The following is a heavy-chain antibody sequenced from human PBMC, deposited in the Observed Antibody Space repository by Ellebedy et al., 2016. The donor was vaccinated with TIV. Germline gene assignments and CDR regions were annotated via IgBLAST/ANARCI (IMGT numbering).Heavy chain of an antibody. D-gene: IGHD2-15*01. J-gene: IGHJ5*02. CDR1: GFTFRNDW. CDR3: AREDWWRFDP. CDR2: MNSDGSST. Sequence: GESLKISXAASGFTFRNDWMHWVRQAPGKGLVWVSRMNSDGSSTNYADSVKGRFTISRDNARNLLYLQMNSLKIEDTAVYYCAREDWWRFDPWGQGTLVTVSS. V-gene: IGHV3-74*01.